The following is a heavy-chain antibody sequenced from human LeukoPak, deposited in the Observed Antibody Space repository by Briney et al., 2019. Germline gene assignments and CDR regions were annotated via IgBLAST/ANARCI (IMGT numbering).Heavy chain of an antibody. CDR3: ARARTMYSSGWYQVVNFDY. V-gene: IGHV3-21*01. CDR1: GFTFSNYG. CDR2: ISSGSSYI. J-gene: IGHJ4*02. Sequence: PGGSLRLSCAASGFTFSNYGMNWVRQAPGKGLEWVSSISSGSSYIYYADSVKGRFTISRDNAKNSLYLQMNSLRAEDTAVYYCARARTMYSSGWYQVVNFDYWGQGTLVTVSS. D-gene: IGHD6-19*01.